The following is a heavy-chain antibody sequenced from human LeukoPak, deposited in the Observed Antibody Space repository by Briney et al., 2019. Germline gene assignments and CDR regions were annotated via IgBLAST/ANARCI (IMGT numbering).Heavy chain of an antibody. CDR2: IDPSDSYT. J-gene: IGHJ4*02. CDR1: GYSFTSYW. Sequence: GESLKISCKGSGYSFTSYWISWVRQMPGKGLEWMGRIDPSDSYTNYSPSFQGHVTISADKFISTAYLQWSSLKASDTAMYYCARGRGVVAATSSDYWGQGTLVTVSS. V-gene: IGHV5-10-1*01. D-gene: IGHD2-15*01. CDR3: ARGRGVVAATSSDY.